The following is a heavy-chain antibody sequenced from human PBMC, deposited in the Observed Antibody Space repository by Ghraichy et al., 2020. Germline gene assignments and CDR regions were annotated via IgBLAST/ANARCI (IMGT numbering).Heavy chain of an antibody. CDR1: GFTFSSYG. CDR3: AKDWVGATSF. D-gene: IGHD1-26*01. J-gene: IGHJ4*02. Sequence: LSLTCAASGFTFSSYGMHWVRQAPGKGLEWVAVISYDGSNKYYADSVKGRFTISRDNSKNTLYLQMNSLRAEDTAVYYCAKDWVGATSFWGQGTLVTVSS. V-gene: IGHV3-30*18. CDR2: ISYDGSNK.